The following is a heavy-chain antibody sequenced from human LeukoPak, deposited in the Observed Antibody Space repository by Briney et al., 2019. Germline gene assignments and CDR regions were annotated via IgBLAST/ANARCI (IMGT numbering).Heavy chain of an antibody. J-gene: IGHJ4*02. Sequence: PSETLSLTCAVYGGSFSGYSWNWIRQPPGKGLEWIGYIYHSGSTYYNPSLKSRVTISVDRSKNQFSLKLSSVTAADTAVYYCARQANWGSRTFDYWGQGTLVTVSS. CDR1: GGSFSGYS. D-gene: IGHD7-27*01. CDR2: IYHSGST. V-gene: IGHV4-30-2*01. CDR3: ARQANWGSRTFDY.